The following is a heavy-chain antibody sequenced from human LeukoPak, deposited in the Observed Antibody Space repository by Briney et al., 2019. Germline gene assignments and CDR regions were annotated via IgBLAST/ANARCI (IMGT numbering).Heavy chain of an antibody. V-gene: IGHV4-59*01. CDR3: ARDQGYCGGDCYSHTHDY. D-gene: IGHD2-21*02. CDR2: IYYSGST. CDR1: GGSISSYY. Sequence: ASETLSLTCTVSGGSISSYYWSWIRQPPGKGLEWIGYIYYSGSTNYNPSLKSRVTISVDTSKNQFSLKLSSVTAADTAVYYCARDQGYCGGDCYSHTHDYWGQGTLVTVSS. J-gene: IGHJ4*02.